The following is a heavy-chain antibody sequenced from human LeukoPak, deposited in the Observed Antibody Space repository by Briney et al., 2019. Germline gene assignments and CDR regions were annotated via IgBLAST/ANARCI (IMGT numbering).Heavy chain of an antibody. Sequence: SETLSLTCTVYGGSFSGYCWSWIRQPPGKELEWIGEITHSGSTNYNPSLKSRVIISVDTSKNEFSLKLSSVTAADTAVYYCAAGSSTWYGNRHYDYWGQGALVTVSS. V-gene: IGHV4-34*01. CDR1: GGSFSGYC. CDR3: AAGSSTWYGNRHYDY. D-gene: IGHD6-13*01. J-gene: IGHJ4*02. CDR2: ITHSGST.